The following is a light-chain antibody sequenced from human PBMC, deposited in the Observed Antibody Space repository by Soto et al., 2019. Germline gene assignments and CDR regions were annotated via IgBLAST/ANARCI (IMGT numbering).Light chain of an antibody. J-gene: IGKJ2*01. CDR1: QSVSSSD. CDR3: QQYGCSPLYT. CDR2: GAS. Sequence: EIVLTPSPGTLSLSAGARATLSCSASQSVSSSDLAWYQQKPAQAPRLLIYGASTRATGIPDRFSGSGSGTDFTLTISRREPEDVAVYYCQQYGCSPLYTFGQGTKLEIK. V-gene: IGKV3-20*01.